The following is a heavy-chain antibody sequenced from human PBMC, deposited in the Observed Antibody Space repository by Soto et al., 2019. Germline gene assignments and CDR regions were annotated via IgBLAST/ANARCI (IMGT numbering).Heavy chain of an antibody. CDR2: ISTSGST. Sequence: PSETLSLTCTVSGGSISSYYWSWIRQPAGKGLEWIGRISTSGSTNYNRSLKSRVTLSVDTSKNQFSLKLRSVTAADTAVYYCARDLYSSSSYWFDPWGQGSLVTVSS. CDR3: ARDLYSSSSYWFDP. J-gene: IGHJ5*02. V-gene: IGHV4-4*07. D-gene: IGHD6-6*01. CDR1: GGSISSYY.